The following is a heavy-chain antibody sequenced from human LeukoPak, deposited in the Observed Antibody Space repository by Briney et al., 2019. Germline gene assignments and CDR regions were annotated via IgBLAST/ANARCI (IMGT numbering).Heavy chain of an antibody. D-gene: IGHD6-6*01. J-gene: IGHJ4*02. CDR3: ARARSGPARDYFDS. V-gene: IGHV4-61*02. Sequence: SETLSFTCTVSGASVGSGGHYWSWIRQPAGKGLEWLGRIYVTGSTNYNPSLNSRVSISIDTSNNQFFVQLTSVTAADTAVYFCARARSGPARDYFDSWGQGILVTVSS. CDR2: IYVTGST. CDR1: GASVGSGGHY.